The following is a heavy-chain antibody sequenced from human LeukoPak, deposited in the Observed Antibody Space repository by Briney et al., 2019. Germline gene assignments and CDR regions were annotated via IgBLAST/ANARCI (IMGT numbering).Heavy chain of an antibody. D-gene: IGHD3-16*01. CDR1: GYTFTTYD. Sequence: ASVKVSCKSPGYTFTTYDITWVRQAPGQGLEWMGWVSTDNGDTNYAQKLQGGVTMTTDTSTSTAYMELRSLRSDDTAVYYCAREGLGELTLDYWGQGTLVTVSS. CDR2: VSTDNGDT. V-gene: IGHV1-18*01. J-gene: IGHJ4*02. CDR3: AREGLGELTLDY.